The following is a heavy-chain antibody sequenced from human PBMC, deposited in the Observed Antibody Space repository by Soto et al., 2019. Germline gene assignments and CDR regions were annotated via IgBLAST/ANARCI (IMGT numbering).Heavy chain of an antibody. CDR2: INAGNGNT. J-gene: IGHJ4*02. V-gene: IGHV1-3*01. CDR3: ARDRPFLYYFDY. CDR1: GYTFTSYS. Sequence: QVQLVQSGAEVKKPGASVKVSCKSSGYTFTSYSMHWVRQAPGQRLEWMGWINAGNGNTKYSQKFQGRVNITRDTSASTAYMELSSLRNEDTAVYYCARDRPFLYYFDYWGQRTLVTVSS.